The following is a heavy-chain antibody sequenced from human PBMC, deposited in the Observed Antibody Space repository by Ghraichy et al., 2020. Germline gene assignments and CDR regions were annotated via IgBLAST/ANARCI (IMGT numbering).Heavy chain of an antibody. V-gene: IGHV4-59*01. Sequence: SETLSLTCTVSGGSISSYYWSWIRQPPGKGLEWIGYIYYSGSTNYNPSLKSRVTISVDTSKNQFSLKLSSVTAADTAVYYCARDADDYGDYYYYYYMDVWGKGTTVTLSS. D-gene: IGHD4-17*01. CDR1: GGSISSYY. CDR3: ARDADDYGDYYYYYYMDV. J-gene: IGHJ6*03. CDR2: IYYSGST.